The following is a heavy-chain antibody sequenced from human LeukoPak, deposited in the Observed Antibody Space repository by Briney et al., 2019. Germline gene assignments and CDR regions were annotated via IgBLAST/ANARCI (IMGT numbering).Heavy chain of an antibody. V-gene: IGHV3-30-3*01. CDR2: ISYDGSNK. Sequence: QPGGSLRLSCAASGFTFSSYAMHWVRQAPGKGLEWVAVISYDGSNKYYADSVKGRFTISRDNSKNTLYLQMNSLRAEDTAVYYCARDPNLYYYDSSGYWYPYYWGQGTLVTVSS. J-gene: IGHJ4*02. CDR1: GFTFSSYA. D-gene: IGHD3-22*01. CDR3: ARDPNLYYYDSSGYWYPYY.